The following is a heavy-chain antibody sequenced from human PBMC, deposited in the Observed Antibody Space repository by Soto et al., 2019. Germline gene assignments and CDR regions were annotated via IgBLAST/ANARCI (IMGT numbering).Heavy chain of an antibody. Sequence: QMQLQESGPGLVKPSGTLSLTCTVSGVSINSANWWTWVRQSPGKGLEWIGVIYHSGSTNFNPSLKTRVTISVDNSKNQFYLELTSVTAADTAVYYCARYCGGGSCYLGAFDIWGQGTMVTVSS. J-gene: IGHJ3*02. CDR3: ARYCGGGSCYLGAFDI. D-gene: IGHD2-15*01. CDR1: GVSINSANW. V-gene: IGHV4-4*02. CDR2: IYHSGST.